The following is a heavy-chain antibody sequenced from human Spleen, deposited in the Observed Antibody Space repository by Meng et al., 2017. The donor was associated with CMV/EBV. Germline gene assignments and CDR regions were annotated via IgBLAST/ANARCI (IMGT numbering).Heavy chain of an antibody. CDR1: Y. J-gene: IGHJ4*02. CDR2: INHSGST. D-gene: IGHD3-10*01. V-gene: IGHV4-34*01. Sequence: YWSWIRQPPGKGLEWIGEINHSGSTNYHPSLKSRVTISVDTSKNQFSLKLSSVTAADTAVYYCARAGGSGSYRPPLLSTRNHLVPFDYWGQGTLVTVSS. CDR3: ARAGGSGSYRPPLLSTRNHLVPFDY.